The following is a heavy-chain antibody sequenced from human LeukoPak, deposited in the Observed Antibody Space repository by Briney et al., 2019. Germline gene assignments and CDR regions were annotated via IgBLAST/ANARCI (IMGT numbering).Heavy chain of an antibody. CDR1: GCTFTSYG. Sequence: ASVKVSCKASGCTFTSYGISWVRQAPGQGLEWMGWISAYNGNTNYAQKLQGRVTMTTDTSTSTAYMELRSLRSDDTAVYYCARVDVAVPAAADAFDIWGQGTMVTVSS. D-gene: IGHD2-2*01. CDR2: ISAYNGNT. V-gene: IGHV1-18*01. J-gene: IGHJ3*02. CDR3: ARVDVAVPAAADAFDI.